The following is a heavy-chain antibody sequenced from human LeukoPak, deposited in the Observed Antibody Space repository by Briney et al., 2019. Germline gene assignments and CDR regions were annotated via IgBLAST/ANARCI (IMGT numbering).Heavy chain of an antibody. CDR3: AREYDILTGFASQGAFDI. V-gene: IGHV4-59*01. CDR2: IYYSGST. J-gene: IGHJ3*02. CDR1: GGSISSYY. Sequence: PSETLSLTCTVSGGSISSYYWRWIRQPPGKGLEWIGYIYYSGSTNYNPSLKSRVTISVDTSKNQFSLKLSSVTAADTAVYYCAREYDILTGFASQGAFDIWGQGTMVTVSS. D-gene: IGHD3-9*01.